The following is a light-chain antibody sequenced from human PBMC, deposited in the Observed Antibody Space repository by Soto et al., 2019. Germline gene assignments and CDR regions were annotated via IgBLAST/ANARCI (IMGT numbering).Light chain of an antibody. Sequence: IQRTQSPSTLSPSLGDRITITCRASQSISSWFAWYQQKPGKAPKLLIYDASSLESGVPSRFSGIGSGTEFPLTISSLPPDDFATYYCQQYNSHWTFGQGTRVDI. CDR2: DAS. CDR3: QQYNSHWT. CDR1: QSISSW. J-gene: IGKJ1*01. V-gene: IGKV1-5*01.